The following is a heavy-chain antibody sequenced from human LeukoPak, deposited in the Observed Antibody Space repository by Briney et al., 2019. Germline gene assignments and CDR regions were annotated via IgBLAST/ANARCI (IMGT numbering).Heavy chain of an antibody. J-gene: IGHJ4*02. D-gene: IGHD5-24*01. CDR1: GFRVRNNY. V-gene: IGHV3-66*02. Sequence: GGSLRLSCVASGFRVRNNYMNWVRQAPGKGLEWVSVIYSGGSTYYADSVKGRFTISRDSSKNTLYLQIHSLRVEDTAVYYCARAIRDASVSLRFDYWGQGTLVTVSS. CDR2: IYSGGST. CDR3: ARAIRDASVSLRFDY.